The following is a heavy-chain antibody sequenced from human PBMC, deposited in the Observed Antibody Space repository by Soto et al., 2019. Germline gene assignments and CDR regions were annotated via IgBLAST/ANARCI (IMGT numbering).Heavy chain of an antibody. CDR3: ARGVDGLRHFDWLLFRRYWFDP. J-gene: IGHJ5*02. CDR2: INHSGST. CDR1: GGSCSGYY. V-gene: IGHV4-34*01. D-gene: IGHD3-9*01. Sequence: LETLSLTCAVYGGSCSGYYWSWIRQPPGKGLEWIGEINHSGSTNYNPSLKSRVTISVDTSKNQFSLKLSSVTAADTAVYYCARGVDGLRHFDWLLFRRYWFDPWGQGTLVTVSS.